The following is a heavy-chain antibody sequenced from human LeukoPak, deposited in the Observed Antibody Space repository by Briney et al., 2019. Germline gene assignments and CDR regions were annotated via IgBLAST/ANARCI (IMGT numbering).Heavy chain of an antibody. CDR3: ATTGLLGDIP. Sequence: PGGSLRLSCAASGFTFSDYYMSWIRQAPGKGLEWLSYISKNGKTIYYADSVKGRFTISRDNAKKLVYLQMNSLRAEDTAVYYCATTGLLGDIPWGQGTLVTVSS. CDR2: ISKNGKTI. V-gene: IGHV3-11*01. D-gene: IGHD2-21*01. J-gene: IGHJ5*02. CDR1: GFTFSDYY.